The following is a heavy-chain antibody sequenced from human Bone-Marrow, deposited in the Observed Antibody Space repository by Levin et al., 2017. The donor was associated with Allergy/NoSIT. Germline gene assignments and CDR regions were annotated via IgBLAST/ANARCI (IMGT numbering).Heavy chain of an antibody. D-gene: IGHD2-15*01. CDR2: TRNRANSYTT. J-gene: IGHJ4*02. V-gene: IGHV3-72*01. CDR3: ARAPSCSGGSCSSYYFDY. Sequence: PGGSLRLSCAASGFTFSDHYMDWVRQAPGKGLEWVGRTRNRANSYTTEYAASVKGRFTISRDDSKDSLFLQMNSLKTEDTAVYYCARAPSCSGGSCSSYYFDYWGQGTLVTVSS. CDR1: GFTFSDHY.